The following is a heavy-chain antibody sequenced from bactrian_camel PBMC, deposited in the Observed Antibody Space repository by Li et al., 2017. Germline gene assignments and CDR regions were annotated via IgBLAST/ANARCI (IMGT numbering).Heavy chain of an antibody. D-gene: IGHD2*01. CDR1: GHLQRSPC. Sequence: HVQLVESGGGSVETGGSLRLSCLVSGHLQRSPCMGWFREAPGKAREGVASILSDGPTTYADSVKGRFTISRDNAKNSVYLQMNSLKLEDTAMCYCAADFGPYCSGSYLARRANFEGQGTQVTVS. CDR2: ILSDGPT. V-gene: IGHV3S53*01. J-gene: IGHJ4*01.